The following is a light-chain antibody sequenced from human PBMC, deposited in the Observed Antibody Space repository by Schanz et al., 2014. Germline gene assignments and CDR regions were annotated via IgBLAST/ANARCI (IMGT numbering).Light chain of an antibody. CDR3: QQYSTSPLT. J-gene: IGKJ5*01. CDR2: GAS. V-gene: IGKV3-20*01. Sequence: EIVLTQSPGTLSLSPGERATLSCRASQSVSSSYLAWYQQKPGQAPRLLIYGASSRATGIPDTFSGSGSGTDFTLTISRLEPEDFAVYYCQQYSTSPLTFGQGTRLEI. CDR1: QSVSSSY.